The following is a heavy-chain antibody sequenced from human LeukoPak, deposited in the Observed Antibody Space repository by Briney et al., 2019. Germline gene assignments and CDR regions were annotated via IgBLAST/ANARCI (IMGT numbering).Heavy chain of an antibody. CDR3: AREDCSGGSCYSLSLTPVFHVFDI. CDR1: GYTFTGYY. V-gene: IGHV1-2*02. J-gene: IGHJ3*02. Sequence: ASVKVSCKSSGYTFTGYYMHWVRQAPGQGLEWMGWIYPNSGGTNYAPKLQGRVTMTTDTSTSTAYMELRSLRSDDTAVYYCAREDCSGGSCYSLSLTPVFHVFDIWGQGTIVTVSS. D-gene: IGHD2-15*01. CDR2: IYPNSGGT.